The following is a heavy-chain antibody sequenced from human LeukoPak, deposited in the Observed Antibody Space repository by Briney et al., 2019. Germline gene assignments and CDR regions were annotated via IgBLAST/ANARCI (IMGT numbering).Heavy chain of an antibody. D-gene: IGHD3-22*01. CDR1: GYTFTGYY. CDR2: INPNSGGT. CDR3: ARAWGSGYYHDWFDP. V-gene: IGHV1-2*02. Sequence: ASVKVSCKASGYTFTGYYMHWVRQAPGQGLEWMGWINPNSGGTNYAQKFQGRVTMTRDTSISTAYMELSRLRSDGTAVYYCARAWGSGYYHDWFDPWGQGTLVTVSS. J-gene: IGHJ5*02.